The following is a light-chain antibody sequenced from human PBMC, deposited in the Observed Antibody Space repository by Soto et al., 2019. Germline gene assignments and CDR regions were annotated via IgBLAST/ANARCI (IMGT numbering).Light chain of an antibody. CDR1: SSDVGTYDD. CDR3: SSYTTSNTCV. V-gene: IGLV2-14*01. Sequence: QSALTQPASVSASPGQSITISCTGTSSDVGTYDDVSWYQQHPGKAPKLLIYEVTNRPSGVSNRFSGSKSGNTASLTISGLQAEDEADYYCSSYTTSNTCVFGSGTKVTVL. CDR2: EVT. J-gene: IGLJ1*01.